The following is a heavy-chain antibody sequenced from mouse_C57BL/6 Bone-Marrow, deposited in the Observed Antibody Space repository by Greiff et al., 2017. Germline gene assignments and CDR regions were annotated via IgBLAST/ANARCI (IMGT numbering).Heavy chain of an antibody. V-gene: IGHV3-6*01. D-gene: IGHD2-10*01. CDR1: GYSITSGYY. CDR3: TSDLLWSFDY. Sequence: VQLKESGPGLVQPSQSLYLTCSVTGYSITSGYYWNWIRQFPGNKLEWMGYISYDGSNNYNPSLNNRISFTRDTSKNQLFLKLICVNTEDTDTYYSTSDLLWSFDYWCQGTTLTGSS. CDR2: ISYDGSN. J-gene: IGHJ2*01.